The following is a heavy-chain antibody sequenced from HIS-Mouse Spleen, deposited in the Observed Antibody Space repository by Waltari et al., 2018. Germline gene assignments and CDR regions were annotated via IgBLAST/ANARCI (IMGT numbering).Heavy chain of an antibody. D-gene: IGHD2-21*01. CDR3: ARDTVPHTLYFDL. J-gene: IGHJ2*01. CDR2: ISYDGSNK. V-gene: IGHV3-30*04. CDR1: VCTFSCYA. Sequence: QVQLVESGGGVVQPGRYLRLSCSASVCTFSCYAMPWARQAPGKGLEWVAVISYDGSNKYYADSVKGRFTISRDNSKNTLYLQMNSLRAEDTAVYYCARDTVPHTLYFDLWGRGTLVTVSS.